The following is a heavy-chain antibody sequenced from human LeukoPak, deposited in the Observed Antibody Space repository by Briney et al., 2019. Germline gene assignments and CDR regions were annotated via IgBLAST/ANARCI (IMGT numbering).Heavy chain of an antibody. V-gene: IGHV4-59*01. D-gene: IGHD5-12*01. CDR1: GDSTSRYY. CDR3: AGLFSGYDPFDY. Sequence: PSETLSLTCTVSGDSTSRYYWSWIRQPPGKGLEFLGYIFYSGIVNYNPSLTSRVTMSVDSSKNQVSLKVRSVTAADTAVYYCAGLFSGYDPFDYWGQGILVTVSS. J-gene: IGHJ4*02. CDR2: IFYSGIV.